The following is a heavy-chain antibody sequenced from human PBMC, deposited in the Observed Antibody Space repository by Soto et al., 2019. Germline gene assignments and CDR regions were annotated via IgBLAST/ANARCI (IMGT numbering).Heavy chain of an antibody. J-gene: IGHJ5*02. CDR1: GYTFHRFD. D-gene: IGHD3-10*01. Sequence: ASVKVSSKPSGYTFHRFDINWVRQATGQGKNGKGWMNPNSGNTGYAQKFQGRVTMTRNTSISTAYMELSSLRSEDTAVYYCARVSTVLLWFGELYWFDPWGQGTLVTVSS. V-gene: IGHV1-8*01. CDR2: MNPNSGNT. CDR3: ARVSTVLLWFGELYWFDP.